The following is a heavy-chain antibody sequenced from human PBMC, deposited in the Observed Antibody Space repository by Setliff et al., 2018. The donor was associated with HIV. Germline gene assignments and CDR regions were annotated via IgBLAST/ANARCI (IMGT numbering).Heavy chain of an antibody. D-gene: IGHD5-12*01. V-gene: IGHV4-39*01. CDR2: IYHSGTT. CDR3: ARQGDGYNLSHVYYFDY. J-gene: IGHJ4*02. Sequence: LSLTCTVSGGSISSSSYYWGWIRQPPGKGLEWIGSIYHSGTTYYNPSLRSRVTISVDTSKNQFSLKLSSVTAADTAVYYCARQGDGYNLSHVYYFDYWGQGTLVTVSS. CDR1: GGSISSSSYY.